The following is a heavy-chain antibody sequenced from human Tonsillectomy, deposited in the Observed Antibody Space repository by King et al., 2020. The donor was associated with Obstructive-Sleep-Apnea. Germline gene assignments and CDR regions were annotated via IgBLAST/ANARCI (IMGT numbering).Heavy chain of an antibody. V-gene: IGHV1-46*01. Sequence: QLVQSGAEVKKPGASVKVSCKASGYTFTNYYIHWVRQAPGQGLEWMGIINPSGGSPTYAQKFQGRVTMTRDTSTSTVYMDLSSLRSEDTAVYYCARDFLFCSSSSCPFDYWGQGTLVSVSS. J-gene: IGHJ4*02. CDR1: GYTFTNYY. CDR3: ARDFLFCSSSSCPFDY. CDR2: INPSGGSP. D-gene: IGHD2-2*01.